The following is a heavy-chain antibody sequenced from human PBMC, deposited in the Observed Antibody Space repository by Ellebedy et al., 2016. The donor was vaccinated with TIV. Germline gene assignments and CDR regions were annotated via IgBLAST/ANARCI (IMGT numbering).Heavy chain of an antibody. CDR1: GFTFKYFA. D-gene: IGHD1-7*01. V-gene: IGHV3-9*01. CDR2: INWNSDTI. J-gene: IGHJ4*02. Sequence: PGGSLRLSCAASGFTFKYFAMNWVRQAPGKGLEWVSGINWNSDTINYAEFVKGRFTISRDNAKNSLYLQMNSLRPDDTALYYCVKDGVETGTTGDDFFDYWGQGTLVTVSS. CDR3: VKDGVETGTTGDDFFDY.